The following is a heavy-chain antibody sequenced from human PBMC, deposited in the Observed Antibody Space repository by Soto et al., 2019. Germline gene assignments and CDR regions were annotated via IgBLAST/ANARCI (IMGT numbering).Heavy chain of an antibody. CDR3: ARHRGTVTKYYGMDV. J-gene: IGHJ6*04. CDR2: IDPSDSYT. D-gene: IGHD4-17*01. V-gene: IGHV5-10-1*01. Sequence: PGESLKISCKGSGYSFTSYWISWVRQMPGKGLEWMGRIDPSDSYTNYSPSFQGHVTISADKSISTAYLQWSSLKASDTAMYYCARHRGTVTKYYGMDVWGKGTTVTVSS. CDR1: GYSFTSYW.